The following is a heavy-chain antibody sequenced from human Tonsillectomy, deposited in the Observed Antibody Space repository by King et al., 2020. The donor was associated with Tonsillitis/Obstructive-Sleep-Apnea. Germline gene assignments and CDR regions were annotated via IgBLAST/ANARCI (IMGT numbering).Heavy chain of an antibody. D-gene: IGHD5-12*01. V-gene: IGHV3-49*05. CDR1: GFTFGDYA. J-gene: IGHJ6*03. CDR3: TREREYSGYDPGYYFYMAV. Sequence: VQLVESGGGLVKPGRSLRLSCTASGFTFGDYALNWFRQAPGKGLEWVGFIRSKPYGGTTEYAASVKGRFTISRDDSKSIAYLQMNSLKTEDTAVYYCTREREYSGYDPGYYFYMAVWGKGTTVTVSS. CDR2: IRSKPYGGTT.